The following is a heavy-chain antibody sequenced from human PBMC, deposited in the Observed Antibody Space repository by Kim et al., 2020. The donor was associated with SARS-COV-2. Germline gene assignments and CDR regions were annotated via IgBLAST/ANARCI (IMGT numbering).Heavy chain of an antibody. D-gene: IGHD2-15*01. CDR2: SDT. CDR3: VRQGSGVAY. J-gene: IGHJ4*02. Sequence: SDTIYSPSFQGQVTISADKSISTAYLQWSSLKASDTAMYYCVRQGSGVAYWGQGTLVTVSS. V-gene: IGHV5-51*01.